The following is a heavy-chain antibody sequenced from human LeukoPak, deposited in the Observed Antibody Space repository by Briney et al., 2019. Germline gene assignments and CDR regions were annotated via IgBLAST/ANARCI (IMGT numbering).Heavy chain of an antibody. CDR3: ARDVAYSTFDY. J-gene: IGHJ4*02. D-gene: IGHD5/OR15-5a*01. CDR1: GFTFSSYA. V-gene: IGHV3-30*04. CDR2: ISYDGSNK. Sequence: PGGSLRLSCAASGFTFSSYAMHWVRQAPGKGLEWVAVISYDGSNKYYADSVKGRFTISRDDSKNTLYLQMNSLRAEDTAVYYCARDVAYSTFDYWGQGTLVTVPS.